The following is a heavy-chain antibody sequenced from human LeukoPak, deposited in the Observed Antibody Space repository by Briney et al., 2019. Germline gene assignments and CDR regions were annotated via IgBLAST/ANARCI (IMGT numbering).Heavy chain of an antibody. D-gene: IGHD2-21*02. CDR2: IYPGDPDT. Sequence: GESLKISCKGSGYSFTSYWIGWVRQMPGKGLEWMGIIYPGDPDTRYSPSFQGQVTISADKSISTAYLQWSSLKASNTAMYYCARRVFSCGSDCYYFDYWGQGTLVTVSS. CDR1: GYSFTSYW. J-gene: IGHJ4*02. CDR3: ARRVFSCGSDCYYFDY. V-gene: IGHV5-51*01.